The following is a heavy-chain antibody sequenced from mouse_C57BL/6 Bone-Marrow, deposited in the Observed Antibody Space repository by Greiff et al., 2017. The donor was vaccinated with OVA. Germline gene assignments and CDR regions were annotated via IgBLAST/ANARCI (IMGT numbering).Heavy chain of an antibody. V-gene: IGHV1-52*01. Sequence: QVQLQQPGAELVRPGSSVKLSCKASGYTFTSYWMHWVKQRPIQGLEWIGNIDPSDSATHYNQKFKDKATLTVDKSSSTAYMQLSSLTSEDSAVYYWATHYYGSSYYFDYWGQGTTLTVSS. CDR1: GYTFTSYW. CDR3: ATHYYGSSYYFDY. CDR2: IDPSDSAT. D-gene: IGHD1-1*01. J-gene: IGHJ2*01.